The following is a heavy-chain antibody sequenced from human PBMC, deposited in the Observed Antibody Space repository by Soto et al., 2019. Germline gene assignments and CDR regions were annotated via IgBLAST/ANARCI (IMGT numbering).Heavy chain of an antibody. CDR1: GGSISRGYYY. D-gene: IGHD3-10*01. Sequence: QVQLQESGPGLVKPSQTLSLTCTVSGGSISRGYYYWSWIRQPPGKGLEWIGYIYSSGKNYYNPSLKSRLTMSVDTSKNQFSLKLSSVTAADTAVYYCARDEGYYYGSGWGQGTLVTVSS. CDR3: ARDEGYYYGSG. CDR2: IYSSGKN. J-gene: IGHJ4*02. V-gene: IGHV4-30-4*01.